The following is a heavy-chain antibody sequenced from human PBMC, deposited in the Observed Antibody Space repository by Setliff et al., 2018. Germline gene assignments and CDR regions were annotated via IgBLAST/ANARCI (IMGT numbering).Heavy chain of an antibody. J-gene: IGHJ1*01. V-gene: IGHV3-23*01. CDR2: ISGSGGST. CDR3: AKGPPSSGTYGGYFQH. CDR1: GFTFSSYA. Sequence: PGGSLRLSCAASGFTFSSYAMSWVRQAPGKGLEWVSAISGSGGSTYYADSVKGRLTISRDNSKNTLYLQMNSLRAEDTAVYYCAKGPPSSGTYGGYFQHWGQGTLVTVSS. D-gene: IGHD1-26*01.